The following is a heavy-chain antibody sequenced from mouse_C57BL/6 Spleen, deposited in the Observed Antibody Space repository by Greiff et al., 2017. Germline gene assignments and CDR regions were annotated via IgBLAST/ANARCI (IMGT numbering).Heavy chain of an antibody. CDR2: IDPEDGDT. J-gene: IGHJ2*01. D-gene: IGHD1-1*01. CDR1: GFNIKDYY. V-gene: IGHV14-1*01. CDR3: TTTVVATNYFDY. Sequence: EVQLQQSGAELVRPGASVKLSCTASGFNIKDYYMHWVKQRPEQGLEWIGRIDPEDGDTEYAPKFQGKAPITADTSANTAYLQLSSLTTEDTAVYYCTTTVVATNYFDYWGQGTTLTVSS.